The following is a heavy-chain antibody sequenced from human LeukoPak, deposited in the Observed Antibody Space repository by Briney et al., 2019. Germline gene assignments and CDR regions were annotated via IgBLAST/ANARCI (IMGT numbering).Heavy chain of an antibody. CDR3: AREAWELIDY. CDR2: IKQDGSEK. V-gene: IGHV3-7*01. J-gene: IGHJ4*02. D-gene: IGHD1-26*01. CDR1: GFTFSSHW. Sequence: GGSLRLSCAASGFTFSSHWMTWVRQAPGKGLEWVANIKQDGSEKYYADSVKGRFTISRDNSKNTLYLQMNSLTAEDTAVYYCAREAWELIDYWGQGTLVTVSS.